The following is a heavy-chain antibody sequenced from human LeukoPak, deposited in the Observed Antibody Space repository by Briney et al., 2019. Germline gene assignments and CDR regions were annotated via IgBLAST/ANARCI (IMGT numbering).Heavy chain of an antibody. CDR3: ARGLVAVAGTPS. J-gene: IGHJ5*02. CDR1: GFTVSSNY. D-gene: IGHD6-19*01. CDR2: IYSGGST. V-gene: IGHV3-66*02. Sequence: GGSLRLSCAASGFTVSSNYMSWVRQAPGKGLEWVSVIYSGGSTYYADSVKGRFTISRDNSKNTLYLPMNSLRAEDTAVYYGARGLVAVAGTPSWGQGTLVTVSS.